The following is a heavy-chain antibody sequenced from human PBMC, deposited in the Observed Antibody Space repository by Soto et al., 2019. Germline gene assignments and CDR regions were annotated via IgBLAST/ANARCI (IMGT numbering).Heavy chain of an antibody. CDR3: ARERGGYGLFDS. Sequence: TVSGGSISNAAYSWSWIRQPPGKGLEWIGYIYPSGMPFYNPSLRSRVTISIDRSNDQFSLNLKSVTAADTAVYYCARERGGYGLFDSWGQGTLVTVSS. J-gene: IGHJ4*02. V-gene: IGHV4-30-2*01. CDR2: IYPSGMP. D-gene: IGHD5-18*01. CDR1: GGSISNAAYS.